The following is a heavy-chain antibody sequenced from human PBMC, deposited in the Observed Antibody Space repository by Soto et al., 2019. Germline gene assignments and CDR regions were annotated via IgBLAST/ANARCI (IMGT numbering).Heavy chain of an antibody. Sequence: PSETLSLTCSVSGASISSYYWSWFRQAPGKGLEYIGYIHNGERTNYNPSLESRVTISADTSKNQFSLMLSSVTAADTAMYYCSYGDYPGPIDHWGQGTLVTVSS. J-gene: IGHJ4*02. CDR2: IHNGERT. CDR1: GASISSYY. CDR3: SYGDYPGPIDH. D-gene: IGHD4-17*01. V-gene: IGHV4-59*01.